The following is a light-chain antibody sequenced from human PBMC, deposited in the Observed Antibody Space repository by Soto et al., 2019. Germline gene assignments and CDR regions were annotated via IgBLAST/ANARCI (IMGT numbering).Light chain of an antibody. V-gene: IGKV1-13*02. CDR1: QDIRGA. Sequence: AVQLTQSPSSLSASVGDRVTITCRASQDIRGALAWYQQKPGKAPKILIYDVSILDSGVPSRLSGSMSGTDFTLTISSLHPGDFATYYSQQFTSYPITFGQGTRLEIK. CDR2: DVS. CDR3: QQFTSYPIT. J-gene: IGKJ5*01.